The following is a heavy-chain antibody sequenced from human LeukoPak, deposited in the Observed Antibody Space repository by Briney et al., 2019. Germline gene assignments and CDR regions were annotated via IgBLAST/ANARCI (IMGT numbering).Heavy chain of an antibody. CDR2: ISSGGSST. J-gene: IGHJ4*02. D-gene: IGHD2-15*01. CDR1: RFTFSNYA. CDR3: AKQLGYCSDGSCYFPY. Sequence: GGSLRLSCAASRFTFSNYAMNWVRQAPGKGLEWVSGISSGGSSTYYADSVKGRFTISRDNSKNTLYLQMNSLRAEDTAVYYCAKQLGYCSDGSCYFPYWGQGTLVTVSS. V-gene: IGHV3-23*01.